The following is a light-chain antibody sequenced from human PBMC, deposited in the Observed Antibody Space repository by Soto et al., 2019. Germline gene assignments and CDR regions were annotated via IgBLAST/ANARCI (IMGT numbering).Light chain of an antibody. CDR2: EGS. Sequence: QSALTQPASVSGSAGQSITISGTGTSSDVGSYNLVSWYQQHPGKAPKLMIYEGSKRPSGVSNRFSGSKSGNTASLTISGLQAEDEADYYCCSYAGSSTYVFGTGTKVTVL. J-gene: IGLJ1*01. V-gene: IGLV2-23*01. CDR3: CSYAGSSTYV. CDR1: SSDVGSYNL.